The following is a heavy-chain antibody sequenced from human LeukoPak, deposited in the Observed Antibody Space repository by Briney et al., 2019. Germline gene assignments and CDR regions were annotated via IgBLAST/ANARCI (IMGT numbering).Heavy chain of an antibody. CDR3: AATYSGNWEFDY. D-gene: IGHD1-26*01. CDR1: GFTFDDYA. V-gene: IGHV3-20*04. J-gene: IGHJ4*02. Sequence: GGSLRLSCAASGFTFDDYAMSWVRQAPGKRLEWVSGINWNGDNTGSADSVKGRFTISRDNAKNSLYLEMNSLRAEDTALYYCAATYSGNWEFDYWGQGTLVTVSS. CDR2: INWNGDNT.